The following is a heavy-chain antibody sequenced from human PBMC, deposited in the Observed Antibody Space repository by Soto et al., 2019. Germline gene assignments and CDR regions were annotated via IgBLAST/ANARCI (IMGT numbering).Heavy chain of an antibody. CDR2: IDHSGNT. D-gene: IGHD3-10*01. CDR1: GGSFSGYF. V-gene: IGHV4-34*01. Sequence: SETLSLTCAVYGGSFSGYFWTWIRQPPGKGLEWIGQIDHSGNTNYNPSLKSRVSISVDSSKSQFSLALASVTAADTAMYFCERVKVRTILITPTDYWSQGTLVNVSS. J-gene: IGHJ4*02. CDR3: ERVKVRTILITPTDY.